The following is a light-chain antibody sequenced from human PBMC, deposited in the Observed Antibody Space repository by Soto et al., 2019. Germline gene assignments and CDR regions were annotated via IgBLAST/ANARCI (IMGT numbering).Light chain of an antibody. CDR2: GTN. J-gene: IGLJ3*02. CDR1: SGSVSPSFY. Sequence: QTVVTQEPSLSVSPGGAVTLTCGLSSGSVSPSFYPTWYQQTLGQPPRTLIYGTNTRSSGVPDRFSASIFGNKAALTITGAQADDECDYYCVLYMGNGISLFGGGTKVTVL. CDR3: VLYMGNGISL. V-gene: IGLV8-61*01.